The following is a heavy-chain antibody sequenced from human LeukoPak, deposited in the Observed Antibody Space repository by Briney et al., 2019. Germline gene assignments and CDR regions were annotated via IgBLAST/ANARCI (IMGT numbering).Heavy chain of an antibody. CDR2: INPNSGGT. J-gene: IGHJ4*02. Sequence: ASVKVSCKASGYTFTGYYMHWVRQAPGQGLEGMGWINPNSGGTNYAQKFQGRVTMTRDTSISTAYMELSRLRSDDTAVYYCGRAKVDRSGWYAKPTTEIYFDYWAQGTLVTVPS. D-gene: IGHD6-19*01. CDR1: GYTFTGYY. V-gene: IGHV1-2*02. CDR3: GRAKVDRSGWYAKPTTEIYFDY.